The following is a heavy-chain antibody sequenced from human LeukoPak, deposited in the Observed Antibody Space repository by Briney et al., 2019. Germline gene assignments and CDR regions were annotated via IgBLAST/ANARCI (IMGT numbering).Heavy chain of an antibody. CDR2: IYHSGSA. D-gene: IGHD6-19*01. CDR3: AREDSSGLRQGSYAFDI. CDR1: GGSISNGGYS. V-gene: IGHV4-30-2*01. Sequence: PSQTLSLTCAISGGSISNGGYSWSWIRQPPGKGLEWIGYIYHSGSAYYNPSLKSRVTISVDTSKNQFSLKLSSVTAADTAVYYCAREDSSGLRQGSYAFDIWGQGTMVTVSS. J-gene: IGHJ3*02.